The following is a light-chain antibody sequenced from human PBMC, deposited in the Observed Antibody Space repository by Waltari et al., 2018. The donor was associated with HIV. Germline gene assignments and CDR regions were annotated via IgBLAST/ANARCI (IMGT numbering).Light chain of an antibody. Sequence: DIVMTQSPDSLAVSLGERATIKCKSSQSVLYSSNNKNYLAWYQQKPGQPPKLLISLASTRESGVPDRFSDSGSGTDFTLTISSLQAEDVAVYYCQQYYSTLTFGGGTKVEIK. J-gene: IGKJ4*01. CDR1: QSVLYSSNNKNY. V-gene: IGKV4-1*01. CDR2: LAS. CDR3: QQYYSTLT.